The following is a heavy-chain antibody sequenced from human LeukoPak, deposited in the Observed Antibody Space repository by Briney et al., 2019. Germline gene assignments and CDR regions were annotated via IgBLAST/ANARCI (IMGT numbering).Heavy chain of an antibody. CDR2: IYTDGST. CDR1: GGSISSYY. Sequence: SETLSLTCTVSGGSISSYYWSWIRQPAGKGLEWIGRIYTDGSTNFHPSLKSRVTLSVDTSKNQFSLRLSSVTAADTAVYYCARREGSGWFDPWGQGTLVTVSS. V-gene: IGHV4-4*07. CDR3: ARREGSGWFDP. J-gene: IGHJ5*02.